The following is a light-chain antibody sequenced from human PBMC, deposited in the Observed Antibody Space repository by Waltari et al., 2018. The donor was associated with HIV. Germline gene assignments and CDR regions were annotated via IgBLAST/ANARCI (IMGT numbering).Light chain of an antibody. Sequence: EVVMTQSPAALSVSPGERATLSCRASPSVSTNLAWYQQKSGQGPRLVIYGASTRATVIPARFSGIGSGTEFTLTISSLQSEDFAVYFCQQYDDWPPITFGQGTRLEIK. V-gene: IGKV3-15*01. CDR3: QQYDDWPPIT. CDR1: PSVSTN. J-gene: IGKJ5*01. CDR2: GAS.